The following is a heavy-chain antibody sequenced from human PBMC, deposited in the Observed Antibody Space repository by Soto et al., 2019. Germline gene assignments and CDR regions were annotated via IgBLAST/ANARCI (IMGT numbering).Heavy chain of an antibody. V-gene: IGHV1-18*01. D-gene: IGHD6-6*01. J-gene: IGHJ5*02. Sequence: QVQLVRSGAEVKKPGASVKVSCKASGYTFTSYGISWVRQATGQGLEWMGWISAYHGNTNYAQKLQGRVTMTTDTSTITAYMELRSLRSDDTAVYYCARVGPSRYSSSSGAFCFDPCGQGTLVTVSS. CDR2: ISAYHGNT. CDR1: GYTFTSYG. CDR3: ARVGPSRYSSSSGAFCFDP.